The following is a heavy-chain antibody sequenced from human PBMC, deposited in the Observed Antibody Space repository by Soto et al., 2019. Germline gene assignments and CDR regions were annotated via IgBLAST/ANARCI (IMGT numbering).Heavy chain of an antibody. CDR1: GFTFSSYW. CDR3: ARLPNKSPQN. J-gene: IGHJ1*01. V-gene: IGHV3-74*01. CDR2: ISTDASST. Sequence: EVHLVESGGGLVQPGGSLRLSCAASGFTFSSYWMHWVRQAPGKGLVWVSSISTDASSTSYVDPVKGRFTISRDNAKNTLYLQMNSVRAEDTAVYYCARLPNKSPQNWGQGTLVIVSP.